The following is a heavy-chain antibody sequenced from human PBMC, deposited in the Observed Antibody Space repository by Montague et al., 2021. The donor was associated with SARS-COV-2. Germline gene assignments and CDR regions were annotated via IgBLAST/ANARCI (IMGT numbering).Heavy chain of an antibody. J-gene: IGHJ4*02. CDR2: INHSGST. CDR1: GGSFNDYY. CDR3: ARGRVGITMKLVVIGYSYYFDY. Sequence: SETLSLTCAVYGGSFNDYYWSWIRQPPGKGLEWIGQINHSGSTNYNPSLKGRVTISVDTSKNQFSLKLRSMTAADTAVYYCARGRVGITMKLVVIGYSYYFDYWGQGTLVTVSS. D-gene: IGHD3-22*01. V-gene: IGHV4-34*01.